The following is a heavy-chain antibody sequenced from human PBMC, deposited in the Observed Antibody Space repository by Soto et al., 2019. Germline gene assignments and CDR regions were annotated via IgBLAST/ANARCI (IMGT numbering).Heavy chain of an antibody. CDR2: INHSGST. CDR1: GGSFSGYY. D-gene: IGHD3-10*01. V-gene: IGHV4-34*01. Sequence: PSETLSLTCAVYGGSFSGYYWSWIRQPPGKGLEWIGEINHSGSTNYNPSLKSRVTISVDTSKNQFSLKLSSVTAADTAVYYCARGRGITMVRVYYYYMDVWGKGTTVTVSS. CDR3: ARGRGITMVRVYYYYMDV. J-gene: IGHJ6*03.